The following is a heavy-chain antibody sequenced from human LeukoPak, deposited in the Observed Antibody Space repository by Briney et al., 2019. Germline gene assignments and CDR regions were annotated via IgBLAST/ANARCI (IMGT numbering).Heavy chain of an antibody. Sequence: ASVKVSCKASGGTFSSYAISWVRQAPGQGLEWMGWISAYNGNTVYAQKFQGRVTMTTDTSTSTAYMELRSLRFDDTAVYFCARDWYSSSSYWDGFDIWGQGTKVTVSS. V-gene: IGHV1-18*01. CDR1: GGTFSSYA. J-gene: IGHJ3*02. CDR3: ARDWYSSSSYWDGFDI. D-gene: IGHD6-6*01. CDR2: ISAYNGNT.